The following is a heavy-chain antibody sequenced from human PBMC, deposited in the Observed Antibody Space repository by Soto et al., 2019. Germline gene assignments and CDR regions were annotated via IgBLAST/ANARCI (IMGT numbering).Heavy chain of an antibody. Sequence: QVQLVQSGAEVKKPGSSVKVSCKASGGTLSDYAISWVRQAPGQGLEWMGGIIPMFGAVNYAQRFQGRVTITADEATSTAYVELSSLRSEDTAVYYSARERGSGSYNKVCDYAFGVDVWGQWTTVTV. CDR2: IIPMFGAV. CDR3: ARERGSGSYNKVCDYAFGVDV. V-gene: IGHV1-69*01. CDR1: GGTLSDYA. D-gene: IGHD3-10*01. J-gene: IGHJ6*02.